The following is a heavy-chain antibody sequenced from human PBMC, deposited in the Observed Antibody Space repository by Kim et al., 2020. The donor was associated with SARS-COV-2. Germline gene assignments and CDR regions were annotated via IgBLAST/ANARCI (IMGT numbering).Heavy chain of an antibody. Sequence: GGSLRLSCAVAGFSVTYNYMSWVRRAPGKGLEWVSVIYSDGTTYYPDSVKGRFTISRHLSKNTLYLQMNSLRVDDTAVFYCARAEGEDGPFDVWGQGTLV. CDR3: ARAEGEDGPFDV. J-gene: IGHJ3*01. CDR1: GFSVTYNY. D-gene: IGHD1-26*01. V-gene: IGHV3-53*01. CDR2: IYSDGTT.